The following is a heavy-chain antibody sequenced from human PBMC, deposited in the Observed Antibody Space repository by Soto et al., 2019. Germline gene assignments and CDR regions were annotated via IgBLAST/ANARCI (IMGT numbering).Heavy chain of an antibody. CDR1: GGSISSGGYS. J-gene: IGHJ6*02. V-gene: IGHV4-30-2*01. CDR2: IYHSGST. Sequence: TLSLTCAVSGGSISSGGYSWSWIRQPPGKGLEWIGYIYHSGSTYYNPSLRSRVTISVDRSKNQFSLKLSSVTAADTAVYYCARGLKYYYDSSGYYDYGMDVWGQGTTDTVSS. CDR3: ARGLKYYYDSSGYYDYGMDV. D-gene: IGHD3-22*01.